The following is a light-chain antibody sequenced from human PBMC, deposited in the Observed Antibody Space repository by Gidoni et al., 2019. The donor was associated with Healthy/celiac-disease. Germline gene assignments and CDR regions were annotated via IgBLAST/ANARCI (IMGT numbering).Light chain of an antibody. CDR1: SSNIGSNT. Sequence: QSVLTQPPSASGTPGQRVTISCSGSSSNIGSNTVTWYHQLPGTAPNLLIYSNNQRPSGVPARFSGSTSGTSASLAISGLQSADEADYYCAAWDDSLNGHVVFGGGTKLTVL. V-gene: IGLV1-44*01. J-gene: IGLJ2*01. CDR2: SNN. CDR3: AAWDDSLNGHVV.